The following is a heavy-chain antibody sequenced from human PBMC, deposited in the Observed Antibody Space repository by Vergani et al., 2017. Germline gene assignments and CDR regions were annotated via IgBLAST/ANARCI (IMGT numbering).Heavy chain of an antibody. J-gene: IGHJ5*02. V-gene: IGHV4-59*11. CDR3: ASDTHSGQRADR. CDR2: IHYSDNT. CDR1: FDSIRNLY. D-gene: IGHD6-19*01. Sequence: QVQLQESGPGLVKSSETLSLTCSVSFDSIRNLYCNWIRQPPGKGLEWIGSIHYSDNTNYNPSLKTRVTISVDTSKNQFSLTVTSLTAADTAVYYCASDTHSGQRADRWGQGILVTVTS.